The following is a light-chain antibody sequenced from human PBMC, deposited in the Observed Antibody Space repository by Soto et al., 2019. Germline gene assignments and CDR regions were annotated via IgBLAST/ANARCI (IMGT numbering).Light chain of an antibody. CDR1: QSISSW. J-gene: IGKJ1*01. CDR2: KAS. CDR3: QQYECNPLA. V-gene: IGKV1-5*03. Sequence: DIQMTQSPSTLSASVGDRVTITCRASQSISSWLAWYQQKPGKSPKLLIYKASSLEGGVPSRFSGSGSGTEFTLTISSLQPDDFATYYCQQYECNPLAFGQGTKVEIK.